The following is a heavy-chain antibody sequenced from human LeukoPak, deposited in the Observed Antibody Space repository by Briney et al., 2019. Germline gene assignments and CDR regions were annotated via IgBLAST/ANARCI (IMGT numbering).Heavy chain of an antibody. J-gene: IGHJ3*02. V-gene: IGHV3-66*01. CDR1: ALIVSNNY. D-gene: IGHD3-10*01. CDR3: ARTMVRGVIDAFDI. Sequence: PGGPLRLSCAASALIVSNNYMSWVRQAPGRGLEWVSVLYRDGTTYYTDSVKGRFTISRDNSKNTLYLQMNSLRAEDTAVYYCARTMVRGVIDAFDIWGRGTLVTVSS. CDR2: LYRDGTT.